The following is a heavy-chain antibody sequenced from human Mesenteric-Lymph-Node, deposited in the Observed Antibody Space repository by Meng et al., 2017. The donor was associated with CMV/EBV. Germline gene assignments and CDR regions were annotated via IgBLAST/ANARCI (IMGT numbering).Heavy chain of an antibody. Sequence: GESLKISCAVSGFTFSDYSMNWIRQAPGKGLEWVSYTSTSGNIQYYADSVKGRFTISRDNSKNTLYLQMNSLRAEDTAVYYCARDMRGYCSSTSCYFGFFDYWGQGTLVTVSS. V-gene: IGHV3-11*04. CDR2: TSTSGNIQ. CDR3: ARDMRGYCSSTSCYFGFFDY. CDR1: GFTFSDYS. J-gene: IGHJ4*02. D-gene: IGHD2-2*01.